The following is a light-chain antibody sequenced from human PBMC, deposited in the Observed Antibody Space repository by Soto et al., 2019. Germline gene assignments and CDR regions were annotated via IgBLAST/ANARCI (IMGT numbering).Light chain of an antibody. CDR2: GAS. CDR1: QSVSNN. J-gene: IGKJ1*01. V-gene: IGKV3-15*01. Sequence: EIVMTQSPATLSVSPGERATLSCRASQSVSNNLAWYQKKPGQAPRLLIYGASTRATGIPARFSGSGSGTEFTLTISNLQSEDFAFYYCQQFNNWWTFGQGTRADIK. CDR3: QQFNNWWT.